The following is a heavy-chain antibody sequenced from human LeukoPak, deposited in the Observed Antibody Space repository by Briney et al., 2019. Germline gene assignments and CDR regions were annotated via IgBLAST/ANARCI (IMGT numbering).Heavy chain of an antibody. V-gene: IGHV4-59*01. J-gene: IGHJ1*01. CDR1: GGSISSYY. D-gene: IGHD3-22*01. CDR2: IYYSGST. Sequence: PSETLSLTCTVSGGSISSYYWSWIRQPPGKGLEWIGYIYYSGSTNYNPSLKSRVTISVDTSKNQFSLKLSSVTAADTAVYYCARVANYYDSSGYYSVYFQHWGQGTLVTVSS. CDR3: ARVANYYDSSGYYSVYFQH.